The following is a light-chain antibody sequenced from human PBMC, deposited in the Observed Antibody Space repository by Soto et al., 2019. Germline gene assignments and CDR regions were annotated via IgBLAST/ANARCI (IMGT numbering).Light chain of an antibody. CDR1: SSDVGAYNS. CDR3: SSYTSSSSYV. V-gene: IGLV2-14*01. Sequence: VLTQPASVSGSPGQSIAISCTGTSSDVGAYNSVSWYQQYPGKAPKLMIHDVSNRPSGVSDRFSGSKSGNTASLTISGLQAEDEADYYCSSYTSSSSYVFGSGTKVTVL. CDR2: DVS. J-gene: IGLJ1*01.